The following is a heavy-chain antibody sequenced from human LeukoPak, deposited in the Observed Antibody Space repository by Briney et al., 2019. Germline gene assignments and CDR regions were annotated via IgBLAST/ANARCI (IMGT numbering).Heavy chain of an antibody. V-gene: IGHV1-18*01. J-gene: IGHJ3*02. CDR3: ARVVITTSKHDAFDI. CDR1: GYTFTNYG. CDR2: NSAYNGNT. D-gene: IGHD3-22*01. Sequence: ASVKVSCKASGYTFTNYGISWVRQAPGQGLEWMGRNSAYNGNTNYAENLQGRVTMTTDTSTSTAYMELGSLRSDDTAVYYCARVVITTSKHDAFDIWGQGTMVTVSS.